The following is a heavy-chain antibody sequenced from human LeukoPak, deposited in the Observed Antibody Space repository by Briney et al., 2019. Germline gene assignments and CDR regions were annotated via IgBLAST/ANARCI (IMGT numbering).Heavy chain of an antibody. CDR2: ISTYNGNT. J-gene: IGHJ4*02. D-gene: IGHD2-21*02. CDR3: ARDARGDLRIAS. CDR1: GYTFTSYG. Sequence: ASVKVSCKASGYTFTSYGISWVRQAPGQGLEWMGWISTYNGNTNYAQKLQGRVTTTTDTSTSTAYMEVRSLRSDDTAVYYCARDARGDLRIASWGQGTLVTVSS. V-gene: IGHV1-18*01.